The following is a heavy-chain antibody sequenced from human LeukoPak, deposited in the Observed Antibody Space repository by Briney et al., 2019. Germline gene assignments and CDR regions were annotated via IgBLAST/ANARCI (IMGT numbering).Heavy chain of an antibody. CDR2: ISAYNGNT. CDR1: GYTFTSYG. Sequence: ASVKVSCKASGYTFTSYGISWVRQAPGQGLEWMGWISAYNGNTNYAQKLQGRVTMTTDTSTSTAYMELGSLSSDDTAVYYCARVEVGVTRGMTYYYYYMDVWGKGTTVTVSS. J-gene: IGHJ6*03. V-gene: IGHV1-18*01. CDR3: ARVEVGVTRGMTYYYYYMDV. D-gene: IGHD1-26*01.